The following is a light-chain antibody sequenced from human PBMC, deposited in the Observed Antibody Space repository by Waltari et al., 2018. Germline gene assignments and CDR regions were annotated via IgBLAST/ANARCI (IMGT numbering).Light chain of an antibody. V-gene: IGKV1-5*01. CDR3: QQYNSVPWS. CDR1: QDISTW. Sequence: DIQMTQSPSALSASVGDRVPITCRASQDISTWLAWYQQIPGKAPKLLVSEASSLESGVPSRFSGSGSGTDFTLSISSLQPEDFSTYYCQQYNSVPWSFGQGTKV. CDR2: EAS. J-gene: IGKJ1*01.